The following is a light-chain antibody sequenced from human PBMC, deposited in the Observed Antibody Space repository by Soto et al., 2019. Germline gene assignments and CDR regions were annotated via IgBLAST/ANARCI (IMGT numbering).Light chain of an antibody. CDR2: GAS. Sequence: EIVRPQYPATLSVSPGEGATLSCRASQSVSSKLAWYQQKPGQAPRLLIYGASTRATGIPDRFSGSGSGTDFTLTISRLEPEDVAVYYCQQYEAVVTFGQGTKVDIK. CDR3: QQYEAVVT. CDR1: QSVSSK. V-gene: IGKV3D-15*01. J-gene: IGKJ1*01.